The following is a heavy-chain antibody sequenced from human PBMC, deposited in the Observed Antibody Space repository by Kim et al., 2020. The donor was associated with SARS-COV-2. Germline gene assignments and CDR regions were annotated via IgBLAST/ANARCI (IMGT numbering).Heavy chain of an antibody. D-gene: IGHD6-19*01. CDR1: GYTFTSYA. CDR2: INTNTGNP. Sequence: ASVKVSCKDSGYTFTSYAMNWVRQAPGQGLEWMGWINTNTGNPTYAQGFTGRFVFSLDTSVSTAYLQISSLKAEDTAVYYCARDWTIAVAGVDAFDIWGQGTMVTVSS. J-gene: IGHJ3*02. V-gene: IGHV7-4-1*02. CDR3: ARDWTIAVAGVDAFDI.